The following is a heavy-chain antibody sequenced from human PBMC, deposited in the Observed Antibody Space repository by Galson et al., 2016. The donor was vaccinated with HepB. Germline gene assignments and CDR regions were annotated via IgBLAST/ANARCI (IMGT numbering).Heavy chain of an antibody. J-gene: IGHJ4*02. CDR1: GFTFTSFG. CDR2: ISYDGRDK. D-gene: IGHD2-15*01. V-gene: IGHV3-30*18. Sequence: SLRLSCAASGFTFTSFGMHWVRQAPGKGLEWVALISYDGRDKNFGNSVKGRFTISRDNSKNTVYVQMNSLRAEDTAVYYCAKERFGCRGASCYSEFDSWGQGTLVTVSS. CDR3: AKERFGCRGASCYSEFDS.